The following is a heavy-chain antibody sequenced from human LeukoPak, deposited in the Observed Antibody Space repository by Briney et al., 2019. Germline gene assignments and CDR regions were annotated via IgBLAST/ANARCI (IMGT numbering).Heavy chain of an antibody. J-gene: IGHJ4*02. D-gene: IGHD6-6*01. Sequence: GGSLRLSCAASGFTFRDYGMHWVRQAPGKGLEWVSSISSSSSYIYYADSVKGRFTISRDNAKNSLYLQMNSLRAEDTAVYYCARDRGSIAARFDYWGQGTLVTVSS. V-gene: IGHV3-21*01. CDR3: ARDRGSIAARFDY. CDR2: ISSSSSYI. CDR1: GFTFRDYG.